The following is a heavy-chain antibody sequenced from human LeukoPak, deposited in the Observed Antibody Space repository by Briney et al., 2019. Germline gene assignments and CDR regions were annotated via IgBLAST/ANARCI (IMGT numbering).Heavy chain of an antibody. Sequence: GGSLRLSCAASGFTFSSYSMNWVRQAPGKGLEWVSYISSSSSTIYYADSVKGRFTISRDNAENSLYLQMNSLRAEDTAVYYCARDKEAAGIAFDYWGQGTLVTVSS. CDR2: ISSSSSTI. V-gene: IGHV3-48*01. D-gene: IGHD6-13*01. CDR3: ARDKEAAGIAFDY. CDR1: GFTFSSYS. J-gene: IGHJ4*02.